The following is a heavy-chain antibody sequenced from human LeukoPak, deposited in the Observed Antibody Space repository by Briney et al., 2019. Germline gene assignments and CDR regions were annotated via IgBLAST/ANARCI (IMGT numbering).Heavy chain of an antibody. J-gene: IGHJ4*02. CDR1: GGSITSSPYH. V-gene: IGHV4-39*07. CDR2: VSHSGAT. CDR3: ARFNSGSYQHYFDY. D-gene: IGHD1-26*01. Sequence: SETLSLTCTVSGGSITSSPYHWAWIRQPPGRGPEWIGTVSHSGATQYNPSLTSRVTISLDTSKNQFSLKLSSVTAADTAVYYCARFNSGSYQHYFDYWGQGTLVTVSS.